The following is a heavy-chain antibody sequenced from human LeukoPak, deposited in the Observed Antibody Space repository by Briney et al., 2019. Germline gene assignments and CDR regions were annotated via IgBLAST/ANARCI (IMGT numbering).Heavy chain of an antibody. V-gene: IGHV3-23*01. CDR1: GFTFSSYA. CDR2: ISGSGVST. D-gene: IGHD7-27*01. Sequence: GGSLRLSCAASGFTFSSYAMTWVRQTPGKGLEWVSGISGSGVSTYYADFVKGRFTTSRDNSKNTLYLRMNSLRAEDTAVYFCAKDKSLGLPTYFDYWGQGTLVTVSS. CDR3: AKDKSLGLPTYFDY. J-gene: IGHJ4*02.